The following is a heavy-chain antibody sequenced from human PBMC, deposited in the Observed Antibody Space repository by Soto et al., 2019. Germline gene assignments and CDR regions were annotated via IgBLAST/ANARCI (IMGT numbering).Heavy chain of an antibody. J-gene: IGHJ4*02. CDR2: ISRSSSNI. D-gene: IGHD2-2*01. V-gene: IGHV3-21*01. CDR1: GFTFSNYG. Sequence: EGSVRLSCAASGFTFSNYGMNWVRQAPGKGLEWVSSISRSSSNIYYGDSVKGRFTISRDNAKSSLYLQMNSLRAEDTAMYYCARELDGTSQIDNWGQGTLVTVSS. CDR3: ARELDGTSQIDN.